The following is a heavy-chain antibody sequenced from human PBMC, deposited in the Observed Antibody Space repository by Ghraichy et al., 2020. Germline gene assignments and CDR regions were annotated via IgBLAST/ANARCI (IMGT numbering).Heavy chain of an antibody. D-gene: IGHD6-13*01. Sequence: SETLSLTCTVSGGSISGDYWIWIRQPPGKGLEWIGYISENGSINYNPSLMRRVTISVDTSKNQFSLRLSSVTAADTAVYYCARYIQSSWYLRYRSYMDIWGEGTAVTVSS. V-gene: IGHV4-59*01. J-gene: IGHJ6*03. CDR3: ARYIQSSWYLRYRSYMDI. CDR1: GGSISGDY. CDR2: ISENGSI.